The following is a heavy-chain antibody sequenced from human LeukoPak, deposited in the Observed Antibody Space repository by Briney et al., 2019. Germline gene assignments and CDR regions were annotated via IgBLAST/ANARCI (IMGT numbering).Heavy chain of an antibody. D-gene: IGHD6-6*01. Sequence: GASLMISCEASDYSFTNYWIGGGRPMPGKGLERMGINYTGDSDTKSNPSLQGHVIITAANSISTAYLQWSSLNASNTAMYCCARGVIGARCGDLGGQGTLV. CDR3: ARGVIGARCGDL. CDR1: DYSFTNYW. V-gene: IGHV5-51*01. CDR2: NYTGDSDT. J-gene: IGHJ4*02.